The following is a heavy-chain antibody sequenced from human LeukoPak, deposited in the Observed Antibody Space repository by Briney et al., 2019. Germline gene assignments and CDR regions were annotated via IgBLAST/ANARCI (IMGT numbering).Heavy chain of an antibody. Sequence: GGSLRLSCAASGFTFSSYAMSWVRQAPGKGLEWVSAISGSGGSTYYADSVKGRFTISRDNSKNTLYLQMNSLRAEDTAVYYCAKSTYDFWSGRRACFDYWGQGTLVTVSS. D-gene: IGHD3-3*01. J-gene: IGHJ4*02. V-gene: IGHV3-23*01. CDR3: AKSTYDFWSGRRACFDY. CDR1: GFTFSSYA. CDR2: ISGSGGST.